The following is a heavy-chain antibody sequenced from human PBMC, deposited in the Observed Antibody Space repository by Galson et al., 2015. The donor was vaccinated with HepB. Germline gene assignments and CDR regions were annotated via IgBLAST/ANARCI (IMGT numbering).Heavy chain of an antibody. CDR1: GFTVSSNY. Sequence: SLRLSCAASGFTVSSNYMSWVRQAPGKGLEWVSVIYGGGSTYYADSVKGRFTISRDNSKNTLSLQMNSLRAEDTAVYYCARDSPFGYCSGGSCSAHYGMDVWGQGTTVTVSS. D-gene: IGHD2-15*01. J-gene: IGHJ6*02. CDR2: IYGGGST. V-gene: IGHV3-66*01. CDR3: ARDSPFGYCSGGSCSAHYGMDV.